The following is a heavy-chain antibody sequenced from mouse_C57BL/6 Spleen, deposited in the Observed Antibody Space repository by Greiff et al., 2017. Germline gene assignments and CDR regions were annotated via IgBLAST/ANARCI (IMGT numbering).Heavy chain of an antibody. D-gene: IGHD2-4*01. CDR1: GYAFSSSW. CDR3: ALIYYDYDEVWAY. CDR2: IYPGDGDT. J-gene: IGHJ3*01. Sequence: VQLQQSGPELVKPGASVKISCKASGYAFSSSWMNWVKQRPGKGLEWIGRIYPGDGDTNYNGKFKGKATLTADKSSSTAYMQLSSLTSEDSAVYFCALIYYDYDEVWAYWGQGTLVTVSA. V-gene: IGHV1-82*01.